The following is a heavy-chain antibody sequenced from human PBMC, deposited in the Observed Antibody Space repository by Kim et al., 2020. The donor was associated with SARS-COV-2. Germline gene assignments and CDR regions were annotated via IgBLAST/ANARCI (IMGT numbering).Heavy chain of an antibody. V-gene: IGHV3-33*06. Sequence: VKSRFTISRANSKNTLYLQMNSRRAEYTAVYYCAKDWGTMVRGVIDLDYWGQGTLVTVSS. J-gene: IGHJ4*02. CDR3: AKDWGTMVRGVIDLDY. D-gene: IGHD3-10*01.